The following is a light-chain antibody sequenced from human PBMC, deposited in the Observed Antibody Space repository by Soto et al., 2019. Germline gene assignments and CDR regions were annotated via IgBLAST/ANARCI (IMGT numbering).Light chain of an antibody. Sequence: EIVLTQSPATLSLSPGERATLSCRASQSVSTYLVWYQQKPGQAPRLLIYNASNRATGIPARFSGSGSGTEFTLTISSLEPEDFAGYYCQQHSNWPLTFGGGTKVEIK. CDR2: NAS. CDR3: QQHSNWPLT. J-gene: IGKJ4*01. V-gene: IGKV3-11*01. CDR1: QSVSTY.